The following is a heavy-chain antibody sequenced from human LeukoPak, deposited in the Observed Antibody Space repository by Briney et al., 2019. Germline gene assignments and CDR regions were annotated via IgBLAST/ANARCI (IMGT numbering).Heavy chain of an antibody. V-gene: IGHV1-69*01. CDR1: GGTFSSYA. J-gene: IGHJ6*02. Sequence: SVKVSCKASGGTFSSYAISWVRQAPGQGLEWMGGIIPIFGTANYAQKFQGRVTITADESTSTAYMELSSLRSEDTAVYYCARRGVLWFGELFYYGMDVWGQGTTVTVSS. CDR2: IIPIFGTA. CDR3: ARRGVLWFGELFYYGMDV. D-gene: IGHD3-10*01.